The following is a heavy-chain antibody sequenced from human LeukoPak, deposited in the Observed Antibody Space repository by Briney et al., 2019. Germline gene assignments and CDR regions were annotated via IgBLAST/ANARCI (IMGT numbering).Heavy chain of an antibody. CDR3: ARDRLKLYSGYDSDY. V-gene: IGHV3-11*01. J-gene: IGHJ4*02. Sequence: GGSLRLSCAASGFTFSDYYMSWIRQAPGKGLEWVSYISSSGSTIYYADSVKGRFTISRDNAKNSLYLQMNTLRAEDTAVYYCARDRLKLYSGYDSDYWGQGTLVTVSS. D-gene: IGHD5-12*01. CDR2: ISSSGSTI. CDR1: GFTFSDYY.